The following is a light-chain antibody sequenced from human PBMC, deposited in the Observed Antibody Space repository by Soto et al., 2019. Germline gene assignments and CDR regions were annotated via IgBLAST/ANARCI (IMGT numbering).Light chain of an antibody. J-gene: IGLJ3*02. CDR3: CSYTGNTTPV. CDR1: SNDVGGYAY. V-gene: IGLV2-14*01. CDR2: EVS. Sequence: QSVLTQPASVSGSPGQSITISCTGTSNDVGGYAYVSWYQQYPGKAPKLVISEVSNRPSGFSHRFSGSRSGNTASLTISGLQAEDEADYHCCSYTGNTTPVFGGGTKLTVL.